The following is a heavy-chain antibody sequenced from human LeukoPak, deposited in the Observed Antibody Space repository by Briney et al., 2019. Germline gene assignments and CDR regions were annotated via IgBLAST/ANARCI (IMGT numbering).Heavy chain of an antibody. CDR2: ISYSGGT. CDR1: GGSISGYY. J-gene: IGHJ4*02. V-gene: IGHV4-59*01. CDR3: ARDGRAGSLFAY. Sequence: SETLSLTCTVSGGSISGYYWSWIRQPPGKGLEWVGYISYSGGTNYNPSLKSRVTISVDTSKNQFSLKLSSVTAADTAIYYCARDGRAGSLFAYWGQGTLVTASS. D-gene: IGHD3-10*01.